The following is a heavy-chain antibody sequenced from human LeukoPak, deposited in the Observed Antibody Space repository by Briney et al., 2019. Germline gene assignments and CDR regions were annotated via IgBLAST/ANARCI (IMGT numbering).Heavy chain of an antibody. D-gene: IGHD1-26*01. CDR3: ARRSGTYHAFDI. CDR2: INHSGST. V-gene: IGHV4-34*01. Sequence: SETLSLTCAVYGGSFSGYYWSWIRQPPGKGLEWIGEINHSGSTNYNPSLKSRITISVDTSKNQFSLKLSSVTAADTAVYYCARRSGTYHAFDIWGQGTMVTVSS. CDR1: GGSFSGYY. J-gene: IGHJ3*02.